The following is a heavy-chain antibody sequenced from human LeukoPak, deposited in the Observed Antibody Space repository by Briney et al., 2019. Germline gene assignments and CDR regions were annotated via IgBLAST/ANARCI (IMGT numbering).Heavy chain of an antibody. CDR1: GFTFRTYS. J-gene: IGHJ4*02. Sequence: GGSLRLSCAASGFTFRTYSMNWVRQAPGKGLEWVSYISTSSSGIYFADSVKGRFTISRDNAKNSLYLQMNSLRDEDTAVYFCARDKDWAFDFWGQGTLVTVSS. CDR2: ISTSSSGI. V-gene: IGHV3-48*02. CDR3: ARDKDWAFDF. D-gene: IGHD3/OR15-3a*01.